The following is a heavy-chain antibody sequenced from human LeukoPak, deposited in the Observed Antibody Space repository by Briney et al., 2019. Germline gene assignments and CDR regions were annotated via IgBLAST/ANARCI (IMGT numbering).Heavy chain of an antibody. J-gene: IGHJ4*02. CDR2: ISGSGGRR. D-gene: IGHD5-12*01. Sequence: GGSLTLSCAASGFTFSSYAMSGVRQARGRELECVSAISGSGGRRYYADSVKGRFTSSRDNSKNTLHLQIQSLTADDTAVYYCAKNWDGGYDSQVQQTYYFDYWGQGTLVTVSS. CDR3: AKNWDGGYDSQVQQTYYFDY. V-gene: IGHV3-23*01. CDR1: GFTFSSYA.